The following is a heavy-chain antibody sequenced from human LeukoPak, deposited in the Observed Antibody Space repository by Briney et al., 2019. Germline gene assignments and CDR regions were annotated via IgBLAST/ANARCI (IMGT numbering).Heavy chain of an antibody. CDR3: ARGGESDYVLDY. CDR1: GFTFSSYE. CDR2: ISSSGSTI. V-gene: IGHV3-48*03. Sequence: GGSLRLSCAASGFTFSSYEMNWVRQAPGKGLEWVSYISSSGSTIYYADSVKGRFTISRNNAKNSLYLQMNSLRAEDTAVYYCARGGESDYVLDYWGQGTLVTVSS. J-gene: IGHJ4*02. D-gene: IGHD3-16*01.